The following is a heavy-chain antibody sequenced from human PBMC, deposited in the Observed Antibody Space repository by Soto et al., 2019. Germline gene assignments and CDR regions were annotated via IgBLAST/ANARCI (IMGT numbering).Heavy chain of an antibody. J-gene: IGHJ5*02. Sequence: PSETLSLTCTVSGGSISSSSYYWGWIRQPPGKGLEWIGYIYFSGTTNYNPSLKSRATISVDTSKNQFSLKLMSVTAADTAVYYCARDKCIGGSCYGWFDPWGQGTLVTVSS. CDR2: IYFSGTT. D-gene: IGHD2-15*01. V-gene: IGHV4-61*01. CDR1: GGSISSSSYY. CDR3: ARDKCIGGSCYGWFDP.